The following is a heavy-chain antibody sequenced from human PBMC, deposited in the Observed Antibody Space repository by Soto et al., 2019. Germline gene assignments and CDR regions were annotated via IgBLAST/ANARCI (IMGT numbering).Heavy chain of an antibody. J-gene: IGHJ4*02. CDR1: GDSVSRNSAA. Sequence: SQTLSLTCAISGDSVSRNSAAWNWISQSPSGGLEWLGRTYYRSKWYNEYAVSVKSRITVNPDTSKNQFTLQLNSVTPEDTAINYCARSQGFLDYWGQGTLVTVSS. CDR3: ARSQGFLDY. CDR2: TYYRSKWYN. V-gene: IGHV6-1*01. D-gene: IGHD2-15*01.